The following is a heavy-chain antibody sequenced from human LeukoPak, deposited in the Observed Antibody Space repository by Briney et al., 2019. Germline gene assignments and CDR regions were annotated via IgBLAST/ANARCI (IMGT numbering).Heavy chain of an antibody. CDR2: ISAYNGNT. CDR1: GYTFTSYG. D-gene: IGHD2-2*01. J-gene: IGHJ6*03. V-gene: IGHV1-18*01. Sequence: ASVKVSCKVSGYTFTSYGISWVRQAPGQGLEWMGWISAYNGNTNYAQKLQGRVTMTTDTSTSTVYMELSSLRSEDTAVYYCARVGDFSSTSGPVDYYYMDVWGKGTTVTVSS. CDR3: ARVGDFSSTSGPVDYYYMDV.